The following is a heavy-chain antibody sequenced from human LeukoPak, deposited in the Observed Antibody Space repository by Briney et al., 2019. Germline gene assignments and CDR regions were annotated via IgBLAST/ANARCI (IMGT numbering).Heavy chain of an antibody. V-gene: IGHV4-30-4*08. CDR1: GGSISSGDYY. J-gene: IGHJ6*04. Sequence: SETLSLTCTVSGGSISSGDYYWSWIRQPPGKGLEWIGYIYYSGSTYYNPSLKSRVTISVDTSKNQFSLKLSSVTAADTAVYYCARDFWSGYSPLDVWGKGTTVTVSS. D-gene: IGHD3-3*01. CDR3: ARDFWSGYSPLDV. CDR2: IYYSGST.